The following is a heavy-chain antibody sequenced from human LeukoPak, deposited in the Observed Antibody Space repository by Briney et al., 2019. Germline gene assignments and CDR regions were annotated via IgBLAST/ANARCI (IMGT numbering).Heavy chain of an antibody. V-gene: IGHV4-30-4*01. D-gene: IGHD3-22*01. J-gene: IGHJ3*02. CDR1: GGSISSGDYY. CDR2: IYYSGST. CDR3: ARDTSHYYDSSGYLDAFDI. Sequence: SQTLSLTCTVSGGSISSGDYYWSWIRQPPRKGLEWIGYIYYSGSTYYNPSLKSRVTISVDTSKNQFSLKLSSVTAADTAVYYCARDTSHYYDSSGYLDAFDIWGQGTMVTVSS.